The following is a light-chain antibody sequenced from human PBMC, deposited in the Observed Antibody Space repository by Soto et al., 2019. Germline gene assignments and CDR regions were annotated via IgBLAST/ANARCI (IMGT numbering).Light chain of an antibody. J-gene: IGKJ2*01. Sequence: IQMTQSPSSLSASVGDRVTLTCRSSRSIRNDLAWYQQRPVKAPRLLVYGASSVPPGAPSRFSGTGSGTDLTLRISGLPPEEFASYYCLQEYNYPYTFCAGTTLDIK. CDR2: GAS. CDR1: RSIRND. CDR3: LQEYNYPYT. V-gene: IGKV1-6*02.